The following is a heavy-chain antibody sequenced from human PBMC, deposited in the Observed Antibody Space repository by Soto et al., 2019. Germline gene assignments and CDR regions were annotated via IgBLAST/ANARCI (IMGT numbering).Heavy chain of an antibody. CDR1: GFTFTSYS. CDR3: TRGYYDSSGYMFRY. CDR2: ISYDGNKK. Sequence: LRLSCAASGFTFTSYSLHWVRQAPGKGLEWMALISYDGNKKYYADSVKGRFTISRDNSRNTVFLHMNSLRAEDTAVYYCTRGYYDSSGYMFRYWGQGTPVTVSS. D-gene: IGHD3-22*01. J-gene: IGHJ4*02. V-gene: IGHV3-30-3*01.